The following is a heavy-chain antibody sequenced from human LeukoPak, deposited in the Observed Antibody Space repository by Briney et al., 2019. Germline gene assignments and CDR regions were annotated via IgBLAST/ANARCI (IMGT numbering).Heavy chain of an antibody. CDR3: ARQPITMIYGPGAFDI. J-gene: IGHJ3*02. CDR1: GGSISSYY. Sequence: SETLSLTCTVSGGSISSYYWSWIRQPPGKGLEWIGYIYTSGSTNYNPSLKSRVTISVDTSKNQFSLKLSSVTAADTAVYYCARQPITMIYGPGAFDIWGQGTMVTVSS. V-gene: IGHV4-4*09. CDR2: IYTSGST. D-gene: IGHD3-22*01.